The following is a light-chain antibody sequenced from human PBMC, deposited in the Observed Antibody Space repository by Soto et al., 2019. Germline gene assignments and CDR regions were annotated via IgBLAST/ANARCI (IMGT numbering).Light chain of an antibody. J-gene: IGKJ3*01. CDR1: QTVTSNR. CDR2: GAS. Sequence: EMVLTQSPGTLSLSPGERATLSCRASQTVTSNRLAWYQQKPGQAPSLLIYGASRRATGIPDRFSVSVSVTDFTLTIRGLESEDFAGYYCQQYGSLASGFAFGPGTTLDTK. CDR3: QQYGSLASGFA. V-gene: IGKV3-20*01.